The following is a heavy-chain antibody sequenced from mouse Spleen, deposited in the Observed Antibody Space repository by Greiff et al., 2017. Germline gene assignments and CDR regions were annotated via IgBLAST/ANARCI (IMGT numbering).Heavy chain of an antibody. CDR2: IRNKANGYTT. D-gene: IGHD2-13*01. CDR3: ARVYYGELDY. CDR1: GFTFTDYY. J-gene: IGHJ2*01. Sequence: EVHLVESGGGLVQPGGSLSLSCAASGFTFTDYYMSWVRQPPGKALEWLGFIRNKANGYTTEYSASVKGRFTISRDNSQSILYLQMNALRAEDSATYYCARVYYGELDYWGQGTTLTVSS. V-gene: IGHV7-3*01.